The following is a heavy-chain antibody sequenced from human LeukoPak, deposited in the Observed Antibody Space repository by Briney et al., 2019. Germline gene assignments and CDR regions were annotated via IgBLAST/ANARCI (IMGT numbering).Heavy chain of an antibody. J-gene: IGHJ4*02. CDR3: ARHLGCSGGSCYSPEYFDY. Sequence: PSETLSLTCTVSGGSISSYYWSWIRQPPGKGLEWIGYIYYSGSTNYNPSLKSRVTISVDTSKNQFSLKLSSVTAADTAVYYCARHLGCSGGSCYSPEYFDYWGQGTLVTVSS. CDR2: IYYSGST. D-gene: IGHD2-15*01. V-gene: IGHV4-59*08. CDR1: GGSISSYY.